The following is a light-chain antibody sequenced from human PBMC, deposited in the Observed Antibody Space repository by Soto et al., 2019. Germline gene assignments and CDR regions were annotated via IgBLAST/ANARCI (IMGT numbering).Light chain of an antibody. CDR2: ATS. V-gene: IGKV1-6*01. CDR1: QGIRND. J-gene: IGKJ1*01. CDR3: FQDYNYPRT. Sequence: AIQMTQSPSSLSASVGDRVTITCRASQGIRNDLGWYQQRPGKAPKLLIFATSSLQSGVPSRFSGSGSGTDFTLTISSLQPEDFVTYYCFQDYNYPRTFGQGTKVEI.